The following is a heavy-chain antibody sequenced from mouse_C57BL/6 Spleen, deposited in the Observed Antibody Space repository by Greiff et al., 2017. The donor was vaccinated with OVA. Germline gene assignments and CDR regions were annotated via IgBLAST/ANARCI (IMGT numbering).Heavy chain of an antibody. D-gene: IGHD2-1*01. CDR2: INPSNGGP. V-gene: IGHV1-53*01. CDR3: AREEVYYGNYVFAY. J-gene: IGHJ3*01. CDR1: GYTFTSYW. Sequence: VQLQQPGTELVKPGASVKLSCKASGYTFTSYWMHWVKQRPGQGLEWIGNINPSNGGPTYNEKFKSKATLTVDKSSSTAYMQLSSLTSEDSAVYYCAREEVYYGNYVFAYWGQGTLVTVSA.